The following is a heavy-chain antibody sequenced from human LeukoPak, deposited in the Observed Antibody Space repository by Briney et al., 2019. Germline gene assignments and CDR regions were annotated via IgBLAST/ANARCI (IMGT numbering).Heavy chain of an antibody. CDR3: ARDRADLYFDY. CDR2: INTNTGNP. J-gene: IGHJ4*02. V-gene: IGHV7-4-1*02. D-gene: IGHD3-10*01. CDR1: GYTFTNYA. Sequence: ASVKVSCKSPGYTFTNYAIDWVRQAPGQGLEWIGWINTNTGNPTYAQGFTGRFVFSLDTSVSTTYLQISSLKAEDTAVYYCARDRADLYFDYWGQGTLVTVSS.